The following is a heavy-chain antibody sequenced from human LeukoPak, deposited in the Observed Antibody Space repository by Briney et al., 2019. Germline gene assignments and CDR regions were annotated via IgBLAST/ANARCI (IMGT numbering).Heavy chain of an antibody. V-gene: IGHV1-18*01. CDR3: ARGLDYDFWSGYSYYFDY. Sequence: ASVKVSCKASGYTFTSYGISWVRQAPGQGLEWMGWISAYNGNTNYAQKLQGRVTMTTDTSTSTAYMELRSLRSDDTAVYYCARGLDYDFWSGYSYYFDYWGQGTLVTVSS. CDR1: GYTFTSYG. D-gene: IGHD3-3*01. J-gene: IGHJ4*02. CDR2: ISAYNGNT.